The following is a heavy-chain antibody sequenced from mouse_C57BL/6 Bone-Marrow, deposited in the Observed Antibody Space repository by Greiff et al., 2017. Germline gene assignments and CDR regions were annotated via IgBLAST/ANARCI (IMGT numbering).Heavy chain of an antibody. D-gene: IGHD2-1*01. CDR3: AREALLWSHVAMDY. CDR2: IHPNSGST. CDR1: GYTFTSYW. J-gene: IGHJ4*01. Sequence: QVQLQQPGAELVMPGASVKLSCKASGYTFTSYWMHWVKQRPGQGLEWIGMIHPNSGSTNYNEKFKSKATLTVDKSSSTAYMQLSSLTSEDSAVYYCAREALLWSHVAMDYWGQGTSVTVSS. V-gene: IGHV1-64*01.